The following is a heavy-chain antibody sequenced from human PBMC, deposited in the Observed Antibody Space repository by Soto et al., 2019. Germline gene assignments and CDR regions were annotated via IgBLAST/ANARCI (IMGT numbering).Heavy chain of an antibody. Sequence: QVQLVESGGGVVQPGRSLRLSCAASGFTFSSYAMHWVRQAPGKGLEWVAVISYDGSNKYYADSVKGRFTISRDNSKNTLYLPMNSLRAEDTAVYYCARGSNYGSGSYPHDYWGQGTLVTVSS. V-gene: IGHV3-30-3*01. CDR3: ARGSNYGSGSYPHDY. D-gene: IGHD3-10*01. J-gene: IGHJ4*02. CDR2: ISYDGSNK. CDR1: GFTFSSYA.